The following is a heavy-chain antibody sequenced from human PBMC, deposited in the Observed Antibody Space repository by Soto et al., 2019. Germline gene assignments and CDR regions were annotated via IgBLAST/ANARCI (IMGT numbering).Heavy chain of an antibody. Sequence: QVQLVQSGAEVKKPGTSVKVSCKASGGTFSSYVISWVRQAPGKGLEWMGGIIPLFGTVKYAQKFQGRVTIGADASTSAAYMELSSLRSEDTALYYCARGENSPGASMDVWGQGPTVTVSS. D-gene: IGHD4-4*01. CDR1: GGTFSSYV. J-gene: IGHJ6*02. V-gene: IGHV1-69*01. CDR2: IIPLFGTV. CDR3: ARGENSPGASMDV.